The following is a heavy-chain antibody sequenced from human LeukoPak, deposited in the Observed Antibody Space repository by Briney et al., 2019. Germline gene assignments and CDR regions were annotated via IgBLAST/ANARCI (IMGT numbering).Heavy chain of an antibody. Sequence: ASVKVSCKASGYTFTSYDISWVRQAPGQGLEWMGWISAYDGNTNYVQNLQGRVTMTTDTSTSTDYMELRSLRSDDTAVYYCTRDGHSYAPGDYWGQGTLVTVSS. J-gene: IGHJ4*02. CDR1: GYTFTSYD. V-gene: IGHV1-18*01. CDR2: ISAYDGNT. D-gene: IGHD5-18*01. CDR3: TRDGHSYAPGDY.